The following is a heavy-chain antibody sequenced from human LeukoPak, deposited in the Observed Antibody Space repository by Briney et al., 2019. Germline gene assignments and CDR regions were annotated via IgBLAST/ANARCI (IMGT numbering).Heavy chain of an antibody. CDR3: AKVGKVYDILTGYFDY. V-gene: IGHV3-30*02. CDR1: GFTFSSYI. J-gene: IGHJ4*02. Sequence: QSGGSLRLSCAASGFTFSSYIMNWVRQAPGKGLEWVAFIRYDGSNKYYADSVKGRFTISRDNSKNTLYLQMNSLRAEDTAVYYCAKVGKVYDILTGYFDYWGQGTLVTVSS. CDR2: IRYDGSNK. D-gene: IGHD3-9*01.